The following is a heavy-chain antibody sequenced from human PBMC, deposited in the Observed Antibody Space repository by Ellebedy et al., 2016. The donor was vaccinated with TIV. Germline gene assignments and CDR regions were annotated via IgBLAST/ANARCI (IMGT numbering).Heavy chain of an antibody. J-gene: IGHJ4*02. D-gene: IGHD3-16*01. V-gene: IGHV6-1*01. CDR3: ARAVWANGILGPFDT. Sequence: SQTLSLTCXISGDSVSSNSAGWNWIRQSPLRGLDWPGRTYYASTWYNDYAVSVKSRITINPDTSNNQFSLHLNSVTPEDTAVYYCARAVWANGILGPFDTWGQGILVTVSS. CDR2: TYYASTWYN. CDR1: GDSVSSNSAG.